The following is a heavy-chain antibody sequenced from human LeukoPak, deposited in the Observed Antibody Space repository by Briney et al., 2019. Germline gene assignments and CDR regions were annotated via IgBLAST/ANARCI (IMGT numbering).Heavy chain of an antibody. CDR1: GGSISSGGYY. J-gene: IGHJ4*02. CDR3: ARKQGRELVNFDY. Sequence: SETLSLTCTVSGGSISSGGYYWGWIRQPPGKGLEWIGSIYHSGSTYYNPSLKSRVTISVDTSKNQFSLKLSSVTAADTAVYYCARKQGRELVNFDYWGQGTLVTVSS. D-gene: IGHD1-26*01. V-gene: IGHV4-39*07. CDR2: IYHSGST.